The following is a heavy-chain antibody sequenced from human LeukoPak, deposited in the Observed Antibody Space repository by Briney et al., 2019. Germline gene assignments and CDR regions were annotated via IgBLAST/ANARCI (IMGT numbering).Heavy chain of an antibody. J-gene: IGHJ4*02. CDR3: TTAPSYSSSWYERNY. CDR2: ISGNGGST. CDR1: GFTFSTYA. D-gene: IGHD6-13*01. Sequence: GGSLRLSCAASGFTFSTYALSWVRQAPGKGLEWVSAISGNGGSTYYADSVKGRFTISRDNPKNTLYLQMNSPRAEDTALYYCTTAPSYSSSWYERNYWGQGTRVTVSS. V-gene: IGHV3-23*01.